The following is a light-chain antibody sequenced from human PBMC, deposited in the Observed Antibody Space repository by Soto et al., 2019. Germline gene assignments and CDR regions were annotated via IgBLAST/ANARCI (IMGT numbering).Light chain of an antibody. Sequence: DFQMTQSPSTLSASVRYRLTITCRASQSVTTWLAWYQQKPGKAPKLLIYKASNLESGLPSRFTGSGSGTEFTLTISSLQSDDFATYYCQHYSTYPITFGQATRLEI. CDR2: KAS. CDR1: QSVTTW. J-gene: IGKJ5*01. CDR3: QHYSTYPIT. V-gene: IGKV1-5*03.